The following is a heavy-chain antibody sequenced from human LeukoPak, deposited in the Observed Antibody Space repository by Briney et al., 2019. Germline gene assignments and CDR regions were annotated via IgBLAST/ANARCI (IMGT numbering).Heavy chain of an antibody. CDR1: GFTVSSYE. V-gene: IGHV3-48*03. D-gene: IGHD3-16*01. Sequence: GGSLRLSCAASGFTVSSYEFYWVRQALGKGLEWVSYISSDGTTIKYADSVKGRFTISRDDAKRSLYLQMNGLRADDMAIYYCGAARQYVGAFDIWGQGTVVTVSS. CDR2: ISSDGTTI. J-gene: IGHJ3*02. CDR3: GAARQYVGAFDI.